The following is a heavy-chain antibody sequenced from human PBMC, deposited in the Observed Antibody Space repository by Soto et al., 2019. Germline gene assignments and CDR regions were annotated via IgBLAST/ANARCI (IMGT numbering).Heavy chain of an antibody. CDR2: ISAYNGNT. J-gene: IGHJ2*01. CDR3: ASKSDFWSGYWYFDL. D-gene: IGHD3-3*01. CDR1: GYTFTSYG. Sequence: GASLKVSCKASGYTFTSYGISWVRQAPGQGLEWMGWISAYNGNTNYAQKLQGRVTMTTDTSTSTAYMELRSLRSDDTAVYYCASKSDFWSGYWYFDLWGRGTLVTVSS. V-gene: IGHV1-18*01.